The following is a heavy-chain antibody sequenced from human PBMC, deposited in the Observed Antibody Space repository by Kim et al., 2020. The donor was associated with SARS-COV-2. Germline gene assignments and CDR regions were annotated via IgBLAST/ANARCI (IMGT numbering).Heavy chain of an antibody. D-gene: IGHD2-21*01. CDR3: TRGGSAKSVFSDY. V-gene: IGHV3-49*02. Sequence: YAASVKGRFTISRDDSKSIAYLQMNSLKTEDTAVYYCTRGGSAKSVFSDYWGQGTLVTVSS. J-gene: IGHJ4*02.